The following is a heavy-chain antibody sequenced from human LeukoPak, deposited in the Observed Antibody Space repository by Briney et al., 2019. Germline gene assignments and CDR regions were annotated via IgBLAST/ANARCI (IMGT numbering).Heavy chain of an antibody. CDR1: GFTFSSYA. D-gene: IGHD6-19*01. V-gene: IGHV3-23*01. Sequence: PGGSLRLSCAASGFTFSSYAMSWVRQAPGKGLEWVSAISGSGGSTYYADSVKGRFTISGDNSKNTLYLQMNSLRAEDTAVYYCAKVRVAGHDAFDIWGQGTMVTVSS. CDR2: ISGSGGST. CDR3: AKVRVAGHDAFDI. J-gene: IGHJ3*02.